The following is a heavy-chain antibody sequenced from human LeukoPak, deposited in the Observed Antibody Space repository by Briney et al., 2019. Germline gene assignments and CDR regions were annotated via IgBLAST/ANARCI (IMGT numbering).Heavy chain of an antibody. J-gene: IGHJ4*02. Sequence: GGSLRLSCAASGFTFSSYSMNWVRQAPGKGLEWVSYISSSSTIYYADSVKGRFTISRDNAKNSLYLQMNSLRAEDTAVYYCARGVPYGSGSYFFDYWGQGTLVTVSS. CDR1: GFTFSSYS. CDR2: ISSSSTI. V-gene: IGHV3-48*04. CDR3: ARGVPYGSGSYFFDY. D-gene: IGHD3-10*01.